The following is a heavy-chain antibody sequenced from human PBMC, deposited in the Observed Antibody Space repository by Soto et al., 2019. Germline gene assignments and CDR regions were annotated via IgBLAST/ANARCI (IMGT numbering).Heavy chain of an antibody. Sequence: QLHLVQSGAVVKKPGASVTVSCSASGYPVTAYYMHWVRQAPGRGLEWMGGINPATGAAKYTQTFQGRVTMNREAYKGTVFMELSGLTSEETAVFYCARGGGVGVAGSAAFDMWGQGTLVTVSS. J-gene: IGHJ3*02. D-gene: IGHD3-3*01. V-gene: IGHV1-2*02. CDR3: ARGGGVGVAGSAAFDM. CDR2: INPATGAA. CDR1: GYPVTAYY.